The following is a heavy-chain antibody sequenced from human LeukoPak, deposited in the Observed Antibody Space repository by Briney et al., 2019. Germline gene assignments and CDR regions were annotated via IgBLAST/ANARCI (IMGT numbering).Heavy chain of an antibody. CDR2: ISGSGGST. Sequence: HPGGSLRLSCVASGFTFSRYGMTWVRQAPGKGLQWVSAISGSGGSTYYADSVKGRFTISRDNSKNTLYLQINGLRAEDTAVYYCAKDHLPGIVVVDRDYWGQGTLVTVSS. CDR1: GFTFSRYG. J-gene: IGHJ4*02. CDR3: AKDHLPGIVVVDRDY. D-gene: IGHD3-22*01. V-gene: IGHV3-23*01.